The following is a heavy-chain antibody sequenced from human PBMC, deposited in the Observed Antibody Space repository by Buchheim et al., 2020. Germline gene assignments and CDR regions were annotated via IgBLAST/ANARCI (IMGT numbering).Heavy chain of an antibody. CDR2: IYTSGST. Sequence: QVQLQESGPGLVKPSQTLSLTCTVSGGSISSGSYYWSWIRQPAGKGLEWIGRIYTSGSTNYNPSLKSRVTISVDTSKNQFSLKLSSVTAADTAVYYCARDLNCGGDCYPDAFDIWGQGT. D-gene: IGHD2-21*02. V-gene: IGHV4-61*02. J-gene: IGHJ3*02. CDR3: ARDLNCGGDCYPDAFDI. CDR1: GGSISSGSYY.